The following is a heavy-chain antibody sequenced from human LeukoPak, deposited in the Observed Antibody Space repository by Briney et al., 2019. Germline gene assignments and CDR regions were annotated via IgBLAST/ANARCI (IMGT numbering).Heavy chain of an antibody. CDR3: ARDKDYYDSSGFDY. CDR1: GGSISSYY. Sequence: SETLSLTCTVSGGSISSYYWSWIRQPPGKGLEWIGYIYYSGSTNYDPSLKSRVTISVDTSKNQFSLKLSSVTAADTAVYYCARDKDYYDSSGFDYWGQGTLVTVSS. J-gene: IGHJ4*02. D-gene: IGHD3-22*01. CDR2: IYYSGST. V-gene: IGHV4-59*01.